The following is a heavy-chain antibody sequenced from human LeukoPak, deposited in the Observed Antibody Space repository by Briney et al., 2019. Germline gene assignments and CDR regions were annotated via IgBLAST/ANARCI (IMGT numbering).Heavy chain of an antibody. V-gene: IGHV4-39*07. CDR1: GGSITSNNYY. CDR2: INHSGST. Sequence: SETLSLTCTVSGGSITSNNYYWGWIHQPPGKGLEWIGEINHSGSTNYNPSLKSRVTISVDTSKNQFSLKLSSVTAADTAVYYCARGGVGLGYSYGYHYWGQGTLVTVSS. CDR3: ARGGVGLGYSYGYHY. J-gene: IGHJ4*02. D-gene: IGHD5-18*01.